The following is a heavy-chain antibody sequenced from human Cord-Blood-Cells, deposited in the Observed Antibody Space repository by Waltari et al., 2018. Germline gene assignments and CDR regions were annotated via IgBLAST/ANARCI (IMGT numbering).Heavy chain of an antibody. CDR2: TYYRSKWYN. CDR1: GDRVSSNSAA. D-gene: IGHD5-18*01. V-gene: IGHV6-1*01. J-gene: IGHJ5*02. Sequence: QVQLQQSGPGLVKPSQTLSLTCAISGDRVSSNSAAWNWIRQSPARGLEWLGRTYYRSKWYNDYAVSVKSRITINPDTSKNQCSLQLNSVTPEDTAVYYCAREDPRGYSYGWSNWFDPWGQGTLVTVSS. CDR3: AREDPRGYSYGWSNWFDP.